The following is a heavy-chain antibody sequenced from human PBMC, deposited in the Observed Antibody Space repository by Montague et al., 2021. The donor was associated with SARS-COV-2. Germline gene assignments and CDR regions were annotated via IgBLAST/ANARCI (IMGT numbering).Heavy chain of an antibody. J-gene: IGHJ3*02. Sequence: SETLSLTCVVPGDSISGHYWTWIRQPPGKGLEWIGYVSFSGSPNXNPSLKSRVTISADTSKKQFSLKLTSVTAADTAMYYCAKPRGVEGATRFAFDTWGQGTMVIVSS. D-gene: IGHD2-15*01. V-gene: IGHV4-59*08. CDR1: GDSISGHY. CDR2: VSFSGSP. CDR3: AKPRGVEGATRFAFDT.